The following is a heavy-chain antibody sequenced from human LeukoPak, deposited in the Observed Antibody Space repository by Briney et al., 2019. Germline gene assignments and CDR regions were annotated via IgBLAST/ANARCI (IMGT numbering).Heavy chain of an antibody. D-gene: IGHD1-14*01. V-gene: IGHV3-48*03. CDR2: ISGSGHTT. CDR1: GSTFSSYE. CDR3: ARDDGKVSHNWFDP. Sequence: GGSLRLSCAGSGSTFSSYEMNWVRQAPGTGLEWVSSISGSGHTTHYADSVKGRFIISRDDAKNSVDLQMNSLRAEDTAIYYCARDDGKVSHNWFDPWGQGTLVIVSS. J-gene: IGHJ5*02.